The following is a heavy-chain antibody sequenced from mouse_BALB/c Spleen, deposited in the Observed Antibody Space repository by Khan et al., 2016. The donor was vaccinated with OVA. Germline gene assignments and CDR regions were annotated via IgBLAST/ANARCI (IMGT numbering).Heavy chain of an antibody. Sequence: EVELVESGGGLVKPGGSLKLSCAASGFTFSDYYMYWVRQTPEKRLEWVATISYGGSSTYYPDSVKGRFTISRDNAKNNLYLQMNSLKSDDTAMYYCARAGYSGFAYWGQGTLVTVSA. CDR2: ISYGGSST. J-gene: IGHJ3*01. V-gene: IGHV5-4*02. D-gene: IGHD2-12*01. CDR1: GFTFSDYY. CDR3: ARAGYSGFAY.